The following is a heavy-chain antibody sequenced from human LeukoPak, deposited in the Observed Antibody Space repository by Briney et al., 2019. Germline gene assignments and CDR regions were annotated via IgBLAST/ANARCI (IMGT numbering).Heavy chain of an antibody. Sequence: GGSLRLSCAASGFTFSGSAMHWVRQASGKGLEWVGRIRSKANSYATAYAASVKGRFTISRDDSKNTAYLQMNSLKTEDTAVYYCTRHGGYSYGNDYWGQGTLVTVSS. CDR1: GFTFSGSA. J-gene: IGHJ4*02. CDR3: TRHGGYSYGNDY. CDR2: IRSKANSYAT. V-gene: IGHV3-73*01. D-gene: IGHD5-18*01.